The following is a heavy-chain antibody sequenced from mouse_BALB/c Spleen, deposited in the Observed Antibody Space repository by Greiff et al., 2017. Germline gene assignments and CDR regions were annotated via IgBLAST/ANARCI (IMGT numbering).Heavy chain of an antibody. CDR2: ISSGGGST. CDR3: ARRTTGYFDD. J-gene: IGHJ2*01. V-gene: IGHV5-12-1*01. CDR1: GFAFSSYD. D-gene: IGHD1-1*01. Sequence: EVQQVESGGGLVKPGGSLKLSCAASGFAFSSYDMSWVRQTPEKRLEWVAYISSGGGSTYYPDTVKGRFTISRDNAKNTLYLQMSSLKSEDTAMYYCARRTTGYFDDWGQGTTLTVSS.